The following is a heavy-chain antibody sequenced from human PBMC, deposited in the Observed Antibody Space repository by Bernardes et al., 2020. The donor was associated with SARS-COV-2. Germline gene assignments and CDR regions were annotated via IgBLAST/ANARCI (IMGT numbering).Heavy chain of an antibody. J-gene: IGHJ2*01. CDR2: IYHSGSA. V-gene: IGHV4-31*03. CDR1: GGSITSGTYY. CDR3: ARDRASDWYFDL. D-gene: IGHD3-10*01. Sequence: SETLSLTCTVSGGSITSGTYYWTWIRQHPWKGLEWIGNIYHSGSAYYNPSLKSRTTISVDTSKNQFSLNLSSVTAADTALYYCARDRASDWYFDLWGRGSLVTVSS.